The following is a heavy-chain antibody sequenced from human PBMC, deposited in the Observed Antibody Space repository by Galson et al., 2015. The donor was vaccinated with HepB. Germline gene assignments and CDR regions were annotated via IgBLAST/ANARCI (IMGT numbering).Heavy chain of an antibody. D-gene: IGHD6-13*01. Sequence: SLRLSCAASGLTFGDYAMSWFRQAPGKGLEWVGFIRSKADGGTTEYAASVQGRFTISRDDSKSIAYLQMNSLKTEDTAVYFCTRDGIEIGYGSSWYNWFDPWGQGTLVTISS. CDR3: TRDGIEIGYGSSWYNWFDP. CDR2: IRSKADGGTT. CDR1: GLTFGDYA. J-gene: IGHJ5*02. V-gene: IGHV3-49*03.